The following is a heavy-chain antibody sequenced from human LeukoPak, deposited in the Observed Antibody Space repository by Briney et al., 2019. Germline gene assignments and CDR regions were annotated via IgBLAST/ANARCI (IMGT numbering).Heavy chain of an antibody. J-gene: IGHJ5*02. D-gene: IGHD2-2*01. V-gene: IGHV4-4*07. Sequence: SETLSLTCTVSGGSISSYYWSWIRQPAGKGLEWIGRIYASGGTNYNPSLKSRLTISVDKSKNQLSLRLSSVTAADTAVYYCARSVGYCSSASCYVNWFDPWGQGTLVTVSS. CDR2: IYASGGT. CDR1: GGSISSYY. CDR3: ARSVGYCSSASCYVNWFDP.